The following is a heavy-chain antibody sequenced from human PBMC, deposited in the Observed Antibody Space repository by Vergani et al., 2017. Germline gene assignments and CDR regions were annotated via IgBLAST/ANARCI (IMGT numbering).Heavy chain of an antibody. Sequence: QVQLQQSGPGLVKPSQTLSLTCAISGDSVSSNSAAWNWIRQSPSRGLEWLGRTYYRSKWYNDYAVSVKSRITINPDTSKNQFSLQLNSVTPEDTGVNYCARGVGVLASAGKGLFDYWGQGTLVTVSS. D-gene: IGHD6-13*01. CDR1: GDSVSSNSAA. CDR3: ARGVGVLASAGKGLFDY. CDR2: TYYRSKWYN. V-gene: IGHV6-1*01. J-gene: IGHJ4*02.